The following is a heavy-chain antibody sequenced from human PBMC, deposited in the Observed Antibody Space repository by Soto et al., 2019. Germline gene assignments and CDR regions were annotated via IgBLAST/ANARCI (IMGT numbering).Heavy chain of an antibody. J-gene: IGHJ4*02. CDR3: ARDRMIYDY. Sequence: PSETLSLTCTVSGGSISSYYWSWIRQPPGKGLEWIGYIYYSGSTNYNPSLKSRVTISVDTSKNQFSLKLSSVTAADTAVYYCARDRMIYDYWGQGTLVTVSS. V-gene: IGHV4-59*01. CDR2: IYYSGST. D-gene: IGHD3-22*01. CDR1: GGSISSYY.